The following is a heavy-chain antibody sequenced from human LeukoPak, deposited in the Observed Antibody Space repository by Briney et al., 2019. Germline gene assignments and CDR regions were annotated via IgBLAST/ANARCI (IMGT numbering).Heavy chain of an antibody. CDR3: ARVSDGGDIVVAGSGYMDV. D-gene: IGHD2-2*01. J-gene: IGHJ6*03. Sequence: GGSLRLSCAASGFTFSSYWMSWVRQAPGKGLEWVANIKQDGSEKYYVDSVKGRFTISRDNAKNSLYLQMNSLRAEDTAVYYCARVSDGGDIVVAGSGYMDVWGKGTTVTVSS. V-gene: IGHV3-7*01. CDR1: GFTFSSYW. CDR2: IKQDGSEK.